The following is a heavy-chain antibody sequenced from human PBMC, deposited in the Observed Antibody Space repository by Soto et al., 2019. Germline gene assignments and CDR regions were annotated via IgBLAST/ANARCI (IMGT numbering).Heavy chain of an antibody. D-gene: IGHD2-15*01. CDR1: GYSFTSYW. CDR3: ARHRVGRLPAYYFDY. CDR2: IYPGDSYT. J-gene: IGHJ4*02. V-gene: IGHV5-51*01. Sequence: PVESLKISCKGSGYSFTSYWIGWVRQIPWKGLEWMGIIYPGDSYTRYSPSFQGQVTISADKSISTAYLQWSSLKASDTAMYYCARHRVGRLPAYYFDYWGEGNLVTVSS.